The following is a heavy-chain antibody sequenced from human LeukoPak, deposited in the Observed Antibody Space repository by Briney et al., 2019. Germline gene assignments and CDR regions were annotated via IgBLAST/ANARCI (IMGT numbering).Heavy chain of an antibody. Sequence: GGSLRLSCAASGFTFSSYGMHWVRQAPGKGLEWVAVISYDGSNKYYADSVKGRFTISRDNSKNTLYLQMNSLRAEDTAVYYCAKDQGDGYSTDAFDIWGQGTMVTVSS. CDR3: AKDQGDGYSTDAFDI. V-gene: IGHV3-30*18. CDR1: GFTFSSYG. J-gene: IGHJ3*02. CDR2: ISYDGSNK. D-gene: IGHD5-24*01.